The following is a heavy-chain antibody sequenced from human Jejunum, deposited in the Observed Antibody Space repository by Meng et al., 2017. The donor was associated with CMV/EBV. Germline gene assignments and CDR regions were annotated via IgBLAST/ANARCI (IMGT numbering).Heavy chain of an antibody. Sequence: AQLVASGGVGKDPAAPLKVSCKASVYTFTNCGISWVRQAPGQGLEWMGWISAYNGNTNYAQTLQGRVTMTTDTSTSTAYMELRSLRSDDTAVYYCARVEVGITSGDYWGQGTLVTVSS. D-gene: IGHD1-26*01. J-gene: IGHJ4*02. CDR1: VYTFTNCG. CDR2: ISAYNGNT. V-gene: IGHV1-18*01. CDR3: ARVEVGITSGDY.